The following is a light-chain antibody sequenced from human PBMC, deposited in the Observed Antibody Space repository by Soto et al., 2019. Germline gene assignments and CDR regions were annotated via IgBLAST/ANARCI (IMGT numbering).Light chain of an antibody. Sequence: QLVLTQSSSASASLGSSVKLTCTLSSGHSSYIIAWHQQQPGKAPRYLMKLEGSGSYNKGSGVPDRFSGSSSGADRYLTISILQSEDEADYYCETWDSNTWVFGGGTQLTVL. CDR2: LEGSGSY. CDR1: SGHSSYI. V-gene: IGLV4-60*03. CDR3: ETWDSNTWV. J-gene: IGLJ3*02.